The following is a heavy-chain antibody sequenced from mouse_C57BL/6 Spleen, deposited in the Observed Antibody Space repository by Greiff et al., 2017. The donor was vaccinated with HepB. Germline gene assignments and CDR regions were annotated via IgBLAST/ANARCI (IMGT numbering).Heavy chain of an antibody. CDR1: GFNIKDYY. Sequence: VQLQQSGAELVRPGASVKLSCTASGFNIKDYYMHWVKQRPEQGLEWIGRIDPADGDTEYAPKFQGKATMTADTSSNTAYLQLSSLTSEDTAVYYCTTPHWDGYFDGWGTETTVTVSS. V-gene: IGHV14-1*01. CDR2: IDPADGDT. J-gene: IGHJ1*03. CDR3: TTPHWDGYFDG. D-gene: IGHD4-1*01.